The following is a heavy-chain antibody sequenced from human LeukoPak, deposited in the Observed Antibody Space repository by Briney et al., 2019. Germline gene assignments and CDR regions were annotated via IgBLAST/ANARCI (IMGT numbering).Heavy chain of an antibody. V-gene: IGHV3-23*01. Sequence: LPGGSLRLSCAASGFTFSSYGMSWVRQAPGKGLEWVSAISGSGGSTYYADSVKGRFTISRDNSKNTLYLQMNSLRAEDTAVYYCARGPSGYHNTGGQGTLVTVSS. D-gene: IGHD5-12*01. CDR1: GFTFSSYG. J-gene: IGHJ4*02. CDR3: ARGPSGYHNT. CDR2: ISGSGGST.